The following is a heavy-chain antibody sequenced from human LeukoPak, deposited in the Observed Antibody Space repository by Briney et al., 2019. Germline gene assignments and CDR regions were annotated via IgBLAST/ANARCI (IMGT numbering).Heavy chain of an antibody. D-gene: IGHD7-27*01. CDR2: ISPDGSVK. V-gene: IGHV3-7*01. J-gene: IGHJ4*02. CDR1: GFSFTSSW. CDR3: ARDLNWGDFDY. Sequence: PGGSLRLSCAASGFSFTSSWMTWVRQAPGKGLEWVANISPDGSVKNHVASVKGRLTTSRDNAKTTLYLQMNSLSAEDTAVYYCARDLNWGDFDYWGQGTLVTVSS.